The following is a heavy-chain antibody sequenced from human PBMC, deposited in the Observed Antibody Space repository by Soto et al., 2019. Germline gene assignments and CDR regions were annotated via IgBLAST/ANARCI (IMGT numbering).Heavy chain of an antibody. Sequence: PGGSLRLSCAASGFTFSSYAMSWVRQAPGKGLEWVSAISGSGGSTYYADSVKGRFTISRDNSKNTLYLQMNSLRAEDTAVYYCAKDSSGLRPLTLFMDVWGKGTTVTVSS. V-gene: IGHV3-23*01. J-gene: IGHJ6*03. CDR1: GFTFSSYA. D-gene: IGHD7-27*01. CDR2: ISGSGGST. CDR3: AKDSSGLRPLTLFMDV.